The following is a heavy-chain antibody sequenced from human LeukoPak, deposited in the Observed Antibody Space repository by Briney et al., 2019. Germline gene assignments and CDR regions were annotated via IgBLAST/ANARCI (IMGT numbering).Heavy chain of an antibody. V-gene: IGHV4-59*11. CDR3: ARVVPADISRADAFDI. CDR2: IYYSGST. CDR1: GGSISSHY. J-gene: IGHJ3*02. Sequence: SETLSLTCTVSGGSISSHYWSWIRQPPGKGLEWIGYIYYSGSTNYNPSLKSRVTISVDTSKNQFSLKLSSVTAADTAVYYCARVVPADISRADAFDIWGQGTMVTVSS. D-gene: IGHD2-2*01.